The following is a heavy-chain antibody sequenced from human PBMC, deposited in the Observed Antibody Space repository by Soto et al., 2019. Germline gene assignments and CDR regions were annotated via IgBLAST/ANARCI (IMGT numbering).Heavy chain of an antibody. V-gene: IGHV4-30-4*01. D-gene: IGHD2-8*01. CDR2: IYYSGNT. CDR1: GDSITSGDYY. J-gene: IGHJ4*02. CDR3: ASFVGLLWGGVSPAESWGSYYFDN. Sequence: VQLQESGPGLVKPSQTLSLTCTVSGDSITSGDYYWSWIRQPPGKGLEWIGYIYYSGNTNYNPSPTGGVIMSVDTSRNQFSLKLTSVTAADTAVYYCASFVGLLWGGVSPAESWGSYYFDNWGQGTLVTVSS.